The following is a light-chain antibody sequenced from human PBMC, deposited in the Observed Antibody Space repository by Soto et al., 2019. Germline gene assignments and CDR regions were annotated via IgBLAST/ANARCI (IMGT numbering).Light chain of an antibody. Sequence: DSQMTQSPSTLSASVGDRVTITCRASQSISSWLAWYQQKPGKAPKLLIYDTSSLESGVPSRLSGSGSGTEFTLTISSLQPDDFATYYCQQYNSYWTFGQGTKV. V-gene: IGKV1-5*01. J-gene: IGKJ1*01. CDR3: QQYNSYWT. CDR2: DTS. CDR1: QSISSW.